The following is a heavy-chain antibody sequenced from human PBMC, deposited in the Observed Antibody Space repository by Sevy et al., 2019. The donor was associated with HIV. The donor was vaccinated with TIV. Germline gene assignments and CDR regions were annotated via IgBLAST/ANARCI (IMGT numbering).Heavy chain of an antibody. D-gene: IGHD3-3*01. CDR2: IKQDESEK. J-gene: IGHJ4*02. CDR1: GFTFSSYA. V-gene: IGHV3-7*01. CDR3: AREVGGFNWRPYYFDS. Sequence: GGSLRLSCAASGFTFSSYAMHWVRQAPGKGLEWVATIKQDESEKYYMDSVKGRFAISRDNGKNSVSLQMNGLRVEDTALYYCAREVGGFNWRPYYFDSWGQGTLVTVSS.